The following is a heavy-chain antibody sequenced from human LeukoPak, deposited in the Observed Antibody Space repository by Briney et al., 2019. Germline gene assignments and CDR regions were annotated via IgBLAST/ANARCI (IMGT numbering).Heavy chain of an antibody. V-gene: IGHV4-39*01. CDR3: ARIQRGAVDY. J-gene: IGHJ4*02. D-gene: IGHD1-26*01. CDR1: GGSGGSISSSSYY. CDR2: IYYTGNT. Sequence: PSETLSLTCTVSGGSGGSISSSSYYWGWIRQPPGKGPEWIGMIYYTGNTHYNPSLKSRVTISADTSQNQFSLKLSSVNAADTAMYYCARIQRGAVDYWGQGTLVIVSS.